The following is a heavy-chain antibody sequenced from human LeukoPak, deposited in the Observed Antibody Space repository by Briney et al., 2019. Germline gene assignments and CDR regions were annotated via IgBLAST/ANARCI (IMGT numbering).Heavy chain of an antibody. CDR1: GFTVSSNY. Sequence: GGSLRFSGAASGFTVSSNYMSWVRQAPGKGLEWVSVIYSGGSTYYADSVKGRFTISRDNSKNTLYLQMNSLRAEDTAVYYCARDSRRILPSDWGQGTLVTVSS. D-gene: IGHD2-15*01. J-gene: IGHJ4*02. V-gene: IGHV3-66*01. CDR2: IYSGGST. CDR3: ARDSRRILPSD.